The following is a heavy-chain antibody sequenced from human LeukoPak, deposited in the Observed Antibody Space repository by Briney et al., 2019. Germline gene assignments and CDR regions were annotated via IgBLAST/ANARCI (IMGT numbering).Heavy chain of an antibody. CDR1: GYTFTSYY. J-gene: IGHJ4*02. CDR2: INPSVGST. D-gene: IGHD5-18*01. Sequence: ASVKVSCKASGYTFTSYYIHWVRQAPGQGLEWMGRINPSVGSTSYAQKFQGRVTMTRDTSTGTVYMQLSSLRSEDTAVYYCARDRDTAMITSADYWGQGTLVTVSS. CDR3: ARDRDTAMITSADY. V-gene: IGHV1-46*01.